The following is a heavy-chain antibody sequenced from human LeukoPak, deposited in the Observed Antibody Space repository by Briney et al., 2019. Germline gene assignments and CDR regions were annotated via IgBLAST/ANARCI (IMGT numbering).Heavy chain of an antibody. J-gene: IGHJ4*02. CDR3: ARAAGAAGGQYFDY. CDR1: GGSISGYY. D-gene: IGHD6-13*01. V-gene: IGHV4-4*07. Sequence: SETLSLTCTVSGGSISGYYWSWIRQPAGQGLEWIGRIYSNGDTRYNPSLKSRVTMSVDTSKNQLSLKLVPVTAADTAVYYCARAAGAAGGQYFDYWGQGTLVTVSS. CDR2: IYSNGDT.